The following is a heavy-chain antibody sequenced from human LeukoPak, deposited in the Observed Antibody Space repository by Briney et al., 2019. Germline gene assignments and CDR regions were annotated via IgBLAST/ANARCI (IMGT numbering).Heavy chain of an antibody. Sequence: ASVKVSCKATGYTFTGYYMHWVRQAPGHGLEWMGWINPNSGGTNYAQKFQGRVTMSRDTSISTAYMELSRLRSDDTAVYYCARVDTVVVPAGITWFDPWGQGTLVTVSS. D-gene: IGHD2-2*02. CDR1: GYTFTGYY. CDR3: ARVDTVVVPAGITWFDP. CDR2: INPNSGGT. J-gene: IGHJ5*02. V-gene: IGHV1-2*02.